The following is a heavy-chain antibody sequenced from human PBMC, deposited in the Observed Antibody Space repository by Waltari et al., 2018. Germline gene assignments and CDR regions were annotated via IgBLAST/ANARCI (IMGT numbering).Heavy chain of an antibody. Sequence: EVQLVQSGAEVKKPGATVKISCKASGYTFTDYYMHWVQQAPGKGLEWMGRVDPEEGETIDAEKFQVRVTITADTSTDTAYMELSSLRSEDTAVYYCATDPYGDYVGESYWGQGTLVTVSS. CDR2: VDPEEGET. J-gene: IGHJ4*02. V-gene: IGHV1-69-2*01. D-gene: IGHD4-17*01. CDR1: GYTFTDYY. CDR3: ATDPYGDYVGESY.